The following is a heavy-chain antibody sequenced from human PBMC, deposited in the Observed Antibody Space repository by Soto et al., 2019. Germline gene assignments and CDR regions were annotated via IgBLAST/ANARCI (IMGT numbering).Heavy chain of an antibody. CDR2: IIPIFGTA. Sequence: SVKVSCKASGGTFSSYAISWVRQAPGQGLEWMGGIIPIFGTANYAQKFQGRVTITADESTSTAYMELSSLRSEDTAVYYCAIRLGELSLYLGDYWGQGTLVTVSS. D-gene: IGHD3-16*02. CDR1: GGTFSSYA. CDR3: AIRLGELSLYLGDY. J-gene: IGHJ4*02. V-gene: IGHV1-69*13.